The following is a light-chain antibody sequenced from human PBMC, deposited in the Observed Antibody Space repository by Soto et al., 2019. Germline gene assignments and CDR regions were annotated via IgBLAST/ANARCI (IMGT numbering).Light chain of an antibody. CDR2: DVS. V-gene: IGLV2-14*01. CDR1: SSDVGGYNY. CDR3: SSYTSSSTPYV. J-gene: IGLJ1*01. Sequence: QSVLTQPASVSGSPGQSITVSCPGTSSDVGGYNYVSWYQQHPGKAPKLMIYDVSNRPSGVSNRFSGSKSGNTASLTISGLQAEDGADYYCSSYTSSSTPYVFGTGTKVTVL.